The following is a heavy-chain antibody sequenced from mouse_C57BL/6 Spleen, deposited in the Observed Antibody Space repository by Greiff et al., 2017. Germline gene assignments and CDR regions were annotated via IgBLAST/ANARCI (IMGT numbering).Heavy chain of an antibody. V-gene: IGHV5-9-1*02. Sequence: DVQLVESGEGLVKPGGSLKLSCAASGFTFSSYAMSWVRQTPEKRLEWVAYISSGGDYIYYADTVKGRFTISRDNARNTLYLQMSSLKSEDTAMYYCTRDEDYGRRFYAMDYWGQGTSVTVSS. CDR3: TRDEDYGRRFYAMDY. J-gene: IGHJ4*01. CDR1: GFTFSSYA. CDR2: ISSGGDYI. D-gene: IGHD2-4*01.